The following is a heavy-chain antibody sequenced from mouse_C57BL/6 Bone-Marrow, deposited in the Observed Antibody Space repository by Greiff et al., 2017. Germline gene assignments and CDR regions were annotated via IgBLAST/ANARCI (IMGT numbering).Heavy chain of an antibody. J-gene: IGHJ4*01. Sequence: VQLQQPGAELVRPGSSVKLSCKASGYTFTSYWMDWVKQRPGQGLEWIGNIYPSDSETHYNQKFKDKATLTVDKSSSTAYMQLSSLTSEDSAVYYCARDWATMDYWGQGTSVTVSS. CDR2: IYPSDSET. CDR3: ARDWATMDY. D-gene: IGHD4-1*01. V-gene: IGHV1-61*01. CDR1: GYTFTSYW.